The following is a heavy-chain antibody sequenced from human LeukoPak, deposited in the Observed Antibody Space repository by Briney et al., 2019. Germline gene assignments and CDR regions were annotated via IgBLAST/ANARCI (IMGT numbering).Heavy chain of an antibody. Sequence: GGSLRLSCAASGFTFSSYAMHWVRQAPGKGLEWVAVISYDGSNKYYADSVKGRFTISRDNSKNTLYVQMNSLRAADTAVYYCASNNYVWGSYLDYWGQGTLVTVSS. V-gene: IGHV3-30-3*01. CDR3: ASNNYVWGSYLDY. CDR1: GFTFSSYA. CDR2: ISYDGSNK. D-gene: IGHD3-16*02. J-gene: IGHJ4*02.